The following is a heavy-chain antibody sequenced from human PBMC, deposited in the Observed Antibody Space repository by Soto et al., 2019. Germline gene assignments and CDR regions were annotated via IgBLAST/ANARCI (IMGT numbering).Heavy chain of an antibody. Sequence: QLQLQESGPGLVKPSETLSLTCTVSGGSISSSSYYWGWIRQPPGKGLEWIGSIYYSGSTYYNPSLKSRVTISVDTSKNQFSLKLSSVTAADTAVYYCARHEGGEDWAPPCGGDCYNYFDYWGQGTLVTVSS. V-gene: IGHV4-39*01. D-gene: IGHD2-21*01. CDR3: ARHEGGEDWAPPCGGDCYNYFDY. CDR2: IYYSGST. CDR1: GGSISSSSYY. J-gene: IGHJ4*02.